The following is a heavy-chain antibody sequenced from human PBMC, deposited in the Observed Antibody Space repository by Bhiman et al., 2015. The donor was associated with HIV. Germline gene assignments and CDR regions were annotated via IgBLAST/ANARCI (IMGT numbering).Heavy chain of an antibody. CDR3: AKGRGANSLIRYFDL. V-gene: IGHV3-23*01. J-gene: IGHJ4*02. CDR2: ISGSGGGT. Sequence: EVQLLDSGGGLVQPGGSLRLSCAASGFIFSNYAMSWVRQAPGKGLEWVAGISGSGGGTFYADSVRGRFIISRDNSKDTLYLAMNSLRVEDTAIYYCAKGRGANSLIRYFDLWGQGTLVTVS. CDR1: GFIFSNYA. D-gene: IGHD4/OR15-4a*01.